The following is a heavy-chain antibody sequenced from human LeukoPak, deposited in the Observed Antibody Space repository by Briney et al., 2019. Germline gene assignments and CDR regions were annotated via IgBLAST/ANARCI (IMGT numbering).Heavy chain of an antibody. CDR3: ARDTERDYYDSSGYYDY. D-gene: IGHD3-22*01. V-gene: IGHV1-2*02. J-gene: IGHJ4*02. CDR1: GYTFTGYY. Sequence: ASVKVSCKASGYTFTGYYMHWVRQAPGQGLEWMGWINPNSGGTNYAQKFQGRVTMTRDTSISTAYMELSRLRSDDTAVYYCARDTERDYYDSSGYYDYWGQGTLVTVSS. CDR2: INPNSGGT.